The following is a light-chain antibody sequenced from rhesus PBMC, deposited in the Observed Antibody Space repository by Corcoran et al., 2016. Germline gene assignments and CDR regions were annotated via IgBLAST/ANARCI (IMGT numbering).Light chain of an antibody. Sequence: EIVLTQSPAFQSVTLKEKVTITCQASESIGSSLHWYQQKPDQSPKLLIKYASQPISGVPSRFSGSGSGPDFTLTINSLEAEDAATYYCQQSSSFPYSFGQGTKVEIK. CDR1: ESIGSS. CDR2: YAS. V-gene: IGKV6-55*01. J-gene: IGKJ2*01. CDR3: QQSSSFPYS.